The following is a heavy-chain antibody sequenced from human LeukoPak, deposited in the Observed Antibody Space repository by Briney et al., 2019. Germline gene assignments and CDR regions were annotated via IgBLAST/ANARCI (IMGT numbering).Heavy chain of an antibody. D-gene: IGHD5-18*01. CDR3: ARVGRAAMVDY. J-gene: IGHJ4*02. CDR1: GGSVSSGSYY. CDR2: IYYSGST. Sequence: SETLSLTCTVSGGSVSSGSYYWSWIRQPPGKGLEWIGYIYYSGSTNYNPSLKSRVTISVDTSKNQFSLKLSSVTAADTAVYYCARVGRAAMVDYWGQGTLVTVSS. V-gene: IGHV4-61*01.